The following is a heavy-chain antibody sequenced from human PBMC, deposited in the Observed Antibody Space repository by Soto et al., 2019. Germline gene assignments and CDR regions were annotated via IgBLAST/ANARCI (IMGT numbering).Heavy chain of an antibody. Sequence: EVRLLESGGGLVQPGGSLRLYCAGSGFTSSNYSMSWVRQAPGKGLEWVSTTSGSGHYIQYRDSVKGRFTISRDNSKNTLYLQMNSLRAEDTAVYYCAGGAMVTPYYSGLDVWGQGTTVTVSS. CDR2: TSGSGHYI. D-gene: IGHD5-18*01. V-gene: IGHV3-23*01. CDR1: GFTSSNYS. CDR3: AGGAMVTPYYSGLDV. J-gene: IGHJ6*02.